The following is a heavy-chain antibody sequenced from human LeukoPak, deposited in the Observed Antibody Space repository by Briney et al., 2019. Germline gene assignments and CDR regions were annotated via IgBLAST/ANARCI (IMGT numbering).Heavy chain of an antibody. CDR3: ARERGTKNWFDP. D-gene: IGHD1-14*01. CDR1: GFTFSSYS. J-gene: IGHJ5*02. V-gene: IGHV3-21*01. CDR2: ISSSSGYI. Sequence: GGSLRLSCAASGFTFSSYSMNWVRQAPGKGLEWVSSISSSSGYIYYADSVKGRFTISRDNAKNTLYLQMNSLRDEDTAVYYCARERGTKNWFDPWGQGTLVAVSS.